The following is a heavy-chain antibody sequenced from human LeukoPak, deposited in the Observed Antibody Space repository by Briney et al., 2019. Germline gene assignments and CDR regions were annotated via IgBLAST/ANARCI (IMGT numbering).Heavy chain of an antibody. J-gene: IGHJ5*02. CDR1: GFTFSGYG. Sequence: GGCLTPSCAASGFTFSGYGMHWVRQAPGKGLEWVTGIAYDGSRKHYADSVRGRFTISRDNSRNTMDLQMNSLRVEDTAVYHCTRYDSSRFDPWGQGALVIVSS. D-gene: IGHD3-3*01. V-gene: IGHV3-30*03. CDR3: TRYDSSRFDP. CDR2: IAYDGSRK.